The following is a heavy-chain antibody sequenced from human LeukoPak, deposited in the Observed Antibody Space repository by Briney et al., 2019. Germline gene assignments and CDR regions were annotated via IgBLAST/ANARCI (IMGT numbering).Heavy chain of an antibody. CDR3: ARSEQLWLRTYFDY. CDR1: GGTFSSYA. D-gene: IGHD5-18*01. CDR2: IIPIFGTA. J-gene: IGHJ4*02. Sequence: GASVKVSCKASGGTFSSYAISWVRQAPGQGLEWMGGIIPIFGTANYAQKFQGRVTITADKSTSTAYMELSSLRSEDTAVCYCARSEQLWLRTYFDYWGQGTLVTVSS. V-gene: IGHV1-69*06.